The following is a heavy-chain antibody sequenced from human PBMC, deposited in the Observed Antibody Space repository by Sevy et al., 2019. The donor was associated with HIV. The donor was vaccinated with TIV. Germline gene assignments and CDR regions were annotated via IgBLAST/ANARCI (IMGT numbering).Heavy chain of an antibody. Sequence: GGSLRLSCAASGFTFNNYVMNWVRQAPGKGLEWVSAISGSGDSTYYADSVKGRFTISRDNSKKTLYLQMNSLRAEDTAVYCCAKDLFSGIYYFDYWGQGTLVTVSS. CDR3: AKDLFSGIYYFDY. CDR2: ISGSGDST. CDR1: GFTFNNYV. J-gene: IGHJ4*02. V-gene: IGHV3-23*01. D-gene: IGHD1-26*01.